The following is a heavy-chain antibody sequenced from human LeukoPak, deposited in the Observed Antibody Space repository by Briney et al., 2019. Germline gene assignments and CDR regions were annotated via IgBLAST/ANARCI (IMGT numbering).Heavy chain of an antibody. D-gene: IGHD2-2*01. J-gene: IGHJ6*02. V-gene: IGHV1-18*01. Sequence: GASVKASCKASGYTFTSYGISWVRQAPGQGLEWMGWISAYNGNTNYAQKLQGRVTMTTDTSTSTAYMELRSLRSDDTAVYYCARDRCSSTSCPSYYYYYGMDVWGQGTTVTVSS. CDR2: ISAYNGNT. CDR3: ARDRCSSTSCPSYYYYYGMDV. CDR1: GYTFTSYG.